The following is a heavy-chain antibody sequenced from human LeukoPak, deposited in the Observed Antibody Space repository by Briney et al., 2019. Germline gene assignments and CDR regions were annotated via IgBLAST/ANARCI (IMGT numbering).Heavy chain of an antibody. CDR2: IYYSGST. V-gene: IGHV4-59*08. CDR3: ARHRATISPFDP. J-gene: IGHJ5*02. D-gene: IGHD5-12*01. Sequence: KPSETLSLTCTVSGGSISSYYWGWIRQPPGKGLEWIGYIYYSGSTNYNPSLKSRVTISVDTSKNQFSLKLSSVTAADTAVYYCARHRATISPFDPWGQGTLDTVSS. CDR1: GGSISSYY.